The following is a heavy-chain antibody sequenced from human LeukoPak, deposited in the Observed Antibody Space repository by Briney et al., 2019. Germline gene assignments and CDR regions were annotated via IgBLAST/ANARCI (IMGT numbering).Heavy chain of an antibody. CDR1: GFTFSGFW. CDR3: ARSSYSSSSSA. CDR2: INSDGSEG. Sequence: RGSLRLSCAVSGFTFSGFWMSWSRQAPGKGLEWVASINSDGSEGYYADVVKGRFTISRDNAKNSLYLQINSLGAEDTAVYYCARSSYSSSSSAWGQGTMVTVSS. J-gene: IGHJ3*01. D-gene: IGHD6-6*01. V-gene: IGHV3-7*03.